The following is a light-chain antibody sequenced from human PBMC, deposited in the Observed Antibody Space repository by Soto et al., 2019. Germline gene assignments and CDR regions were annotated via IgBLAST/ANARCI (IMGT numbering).Light chain of an antibody. Sequence: QSVLTQPPSVSGAPGQRVTISFTGGSSNIGAGYHVHWYQQLPGTAPKLLIYGNSNRPSGVPDRFSGSKSGTSASLAITGLQAEDEADYYCQSYDSSLSGSEVFGGGTKLTVL. V-gene: IGLV1-40*01. J-gene: IGLJ2*01. CDR1: SSNIGAGYH. CDR2: GNS. CDR3: QSYDSSLSGSEV.